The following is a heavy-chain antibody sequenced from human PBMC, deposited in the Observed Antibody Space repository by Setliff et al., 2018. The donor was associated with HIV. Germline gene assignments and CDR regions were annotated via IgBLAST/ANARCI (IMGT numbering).Heavy chain of an antibody. Sequence: SETLSLTCTVSGGSISSTTYYWGWIRQPPGKGLEWIGSFHYSGSTSYNPSLKSRVAISVDTSKSQFSLKMTSVTAADTAVYYCARERLSRLGFDYWGQGTLVTVYS. CDR3: ARERLSRLGFDY. D-gene: IGHD1-1*01. CDR2: FHYSGST. CDR1: GGSISSTTYY. V-gene: IGHV4-39*02. J-gene: IGHJ4*02.